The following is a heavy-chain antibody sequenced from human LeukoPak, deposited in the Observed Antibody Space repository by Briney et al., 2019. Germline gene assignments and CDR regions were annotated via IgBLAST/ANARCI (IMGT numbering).Heavy chain of an antibody. CDR1: GGTFSSYA. Sequence: SVKVSCKASGGTFSSYAISWVRQAPGQGLEWMGGIIPIFGTANYAQKFQRRVTITTDESTSTAYMELSSLRSEDTAVYYCASSAHETDAFDIWGQGTMVTVSS. CDR3: ASSAHETDAFDI. J-gene: IGHJ3*02. V-gene: IGHV1-69*05. CDR2: IIPIFGTA.